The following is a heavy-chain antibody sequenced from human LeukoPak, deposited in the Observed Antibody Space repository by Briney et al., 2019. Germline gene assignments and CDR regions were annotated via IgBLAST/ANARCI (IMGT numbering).Heavy chain of an antibody. CDR2: INHSGST. CDR1: GGSFSGYY. J-gene: IGHJ3*02. Sequence: SETLSLTCAVYGGSFSGYYWSWIRQPPGKGLEWIGEINHSGSTNYNPSLKSRVTISVDTSKNQFSLKLSSVTAADTAVYYCARLYCSGGSCYADGFDIWGQGTMVTVSS. V-gene: IGHV4-34*01. D-gene: IGHD2-15*01. CDR3: ARLYCSGGSCYADGFDI.